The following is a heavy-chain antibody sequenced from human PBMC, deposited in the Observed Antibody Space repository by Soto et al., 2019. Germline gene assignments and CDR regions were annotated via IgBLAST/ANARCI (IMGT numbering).Heavy chain of an antibody. Sequence: DVQLVETGGGLIQPGGSLRLSCAATGFIVSASYMSWVRQAPGKGLEWVSVIYSDGRTDYADSVKVRFTVSRDDAKNTLYLQTNTLSAEDTAVYYCARCSCWYGQCDFECWGQGTLVTVSS. J-gene: IGHJ4*02. CDR3: ARCSCWYGQCDFEC. V-gene: IGHV3-53*02. CDR2: IYSDGRT. D-gene: IGHD6-13*01. CDR1: GFIVSASY.